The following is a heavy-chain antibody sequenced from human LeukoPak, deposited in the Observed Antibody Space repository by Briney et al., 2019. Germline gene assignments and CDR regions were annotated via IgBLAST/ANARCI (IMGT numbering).Heavy chain of an antibody. CDR2: INTNTGNP. CDR3: ARDSGDMDV. D-gene: IGHD3-10*01. CDR1: GYTFTGYY. V-gene: IGHV7-4-1*02. Sequence: GASMKVSCKASGYTFTGYYMHWVRQAPGQGLEWMGWINTNTGNPTYAQGFTGRFVFSLDTSVSTAYLQISSLKAEDTAVYYCARDSGDMDVWGKGTTVTVSS. J-gene: IGHJ6*04.